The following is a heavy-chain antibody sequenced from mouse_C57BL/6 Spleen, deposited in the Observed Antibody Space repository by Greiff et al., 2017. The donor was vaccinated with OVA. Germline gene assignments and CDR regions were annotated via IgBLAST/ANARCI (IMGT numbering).Heavy chain of an antibody. CDR1: GFNIKNTY. CDR3: ARSGYGSRDWYFDV. Sequence: VQLKESVAELVRPGASVKLSCTASGFNIKNTYMHWVKQRPEQGLEWIGRIDPANGNTRYAPKFQGKATITADPSSNTAYLQLSSLTSEDTAIYYCARSGYGSRDWYFDVWGTGTTVTVSS. D-gene: IGHD1-1*01. J-gene: IGHJ1*03. V-gene: IGHV14-3*01. CDR2: IDPANGNT.